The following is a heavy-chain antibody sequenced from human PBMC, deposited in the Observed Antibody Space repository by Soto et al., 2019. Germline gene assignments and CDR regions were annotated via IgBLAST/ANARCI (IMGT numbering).Heavy chain of an antibody. CDR2: IGTAGDT. Sequence: PGGSLRLSCAASGFTFSSYDMHWVRQATGKGLEWVSAIGTAGDTYYPGSVKGRFTISRENAKNSLYLQMNSLRAEDTAVYYCARDKGGGIVGATGLMGYYYGMDVWGQGTTVTVSS. CDR1: GFTFSSYD. CDR3: ARDKGGGIVGATGLMGYYYGMDV. D-gene: IGHD1-26*01. V-gene: IGHV3-13*01. J-gene: IGHJ6*02.